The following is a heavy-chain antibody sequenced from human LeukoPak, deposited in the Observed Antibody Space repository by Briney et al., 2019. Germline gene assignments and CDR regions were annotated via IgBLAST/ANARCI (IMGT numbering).Heavy chain of an antibody. V-gene: IGHV1-69*13. J-gene: IGHJ4*03. D-gene: IGHD5-18*01. CDR2: IIPIFGTA. CDR3: ARGSSYGPPGYLDY. CDR1: GSTFSSYA. Sequence: ASVKVSCKASGSTFSSYAISWVRQAPGQGLEWMGGIIPIFGTANYAQKFQGRVTITADESTSTAYMELSSLRSEDTAVYYCARGSSYGPPGYLDYWGQGTTVTVSS.